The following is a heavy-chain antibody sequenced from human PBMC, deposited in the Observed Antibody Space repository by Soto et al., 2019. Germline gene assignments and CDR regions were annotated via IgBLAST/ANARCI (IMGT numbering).Heavy chain of an antibody. CDR2: IYYSGST. J-gene: IGHJ4*02. D-gene: IGHD3-22*01. CDR1: GGSVSSGSYY. CDR3: ARDLNFYDSSGIFDY. V-gene: IGHV4-61*01. Sequence: QVQLQESGPGLVKPSETLSLTCTVSGGSVSSGSYYWSWIRQPPGKGLEWIGNIYYSGSTNYNPPLKSRVTIAADTYKKQFSLKLSSVTAADTAVYYCARDLNFYDSSGIFDYWGQGTLVTVSS.